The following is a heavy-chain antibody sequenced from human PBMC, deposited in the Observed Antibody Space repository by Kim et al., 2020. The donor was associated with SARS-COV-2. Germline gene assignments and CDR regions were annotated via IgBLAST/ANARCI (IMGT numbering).Heavy chain of an antibody. V-gene: IGHV4-4*07. CDR3: ARGSSSPSLAYYYYYGMDV. CDR1: GGSISTYY. D-gene: IGHD6-13*01. J-gene: IGHJ6*02. Sequence: SETLSLTCTVSGGSISTYYWSWIRQPAGKGLEWIGRIYSSGSTNYSPSLKSRVTMSVDTSKNQFSLKLSSVTAADTAVYYCARGSSSPSLAYYYYYGMDVWGQGTTVTVSS. CDR2: IYSSGST.